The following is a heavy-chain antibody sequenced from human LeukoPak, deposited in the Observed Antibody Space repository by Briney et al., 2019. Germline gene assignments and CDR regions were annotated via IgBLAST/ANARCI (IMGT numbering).Heavy chain of an antibody. CDR3: TRGHWGLQS. D-gene: IGHD7-27*01. CDR2: IHHSGNS. V-gene: IGHV4-59*02. Sequence: MSSETLSLTCIVSGASVTDYYWSWIRQSPGKGLEWISYIHHSGNSDYNPSLRSRVTTSLDTSKNQFSLNLISVTAADTAVYYCTRGHWGLQSWSQGTLVTVSS. J-gene: IGHJ5*02. CDR1: GASVTDYY.